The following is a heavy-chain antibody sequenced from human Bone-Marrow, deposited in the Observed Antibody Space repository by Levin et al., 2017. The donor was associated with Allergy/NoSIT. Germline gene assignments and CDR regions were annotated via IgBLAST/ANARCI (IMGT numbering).Heavy chain of an antibody. CDR1: GFTFSSYA. V-gene: IGHV3-30-3*01. CDR3: ARGWIGIVGATIGFGAFDI. Sequence: LSLTCAASGFTFSSYAMHWVRQAPGKGLEWVAVISYDGSNKYYADSVKGRFTISRDNSKNTLYLQMNSLRAEDTAVYYCARGWIGIVGATIGFGAFDIWGQGTMVTVSS. CDR2: ISYDGSNK. D-gene: IGHD1-26*01. J-gene: IGHJ3*02.